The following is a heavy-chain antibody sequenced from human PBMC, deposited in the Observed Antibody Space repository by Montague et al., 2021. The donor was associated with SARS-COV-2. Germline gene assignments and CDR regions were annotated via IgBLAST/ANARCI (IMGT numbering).Heavy chain of an antibody. CDR3: ARENTVTTFGGPYYIDS. Sequence: SETLSLTCIVSGSSVRSYFWSWIRQPPGKGLEWIGNIYDSGSTNYNPSLKSRVTIPVDTSKTPFSLKLSAVTAADTAVDYCARENTVTTFGGPYYIDSWGQGTLVTVSA. D-gene: IGHD4-17*01. CDR1: GSSVRSYF. V-gene: IGHV4-59*02. J-gene: IGHJ4*02. CDR2: IYDSGST.